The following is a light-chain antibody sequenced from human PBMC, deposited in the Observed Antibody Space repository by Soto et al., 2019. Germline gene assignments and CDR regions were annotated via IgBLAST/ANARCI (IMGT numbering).Light chain of an antibody. CDR2: DTS. V-gene: IGKV3-11*01. CDR1: QSVNKY. CDR3: QQRSNLIT. Sequence: EIVLTQSPATLSLSPGERATLSCRASQSVNKYLAWYQQKPGQAPRLLIYDTSNRATSIPARFSGIGSGTDFTLTISSLEPEDFAVYYCQQRSNLITFGQGTRLEIK. J-gene: IGKJ5*01.